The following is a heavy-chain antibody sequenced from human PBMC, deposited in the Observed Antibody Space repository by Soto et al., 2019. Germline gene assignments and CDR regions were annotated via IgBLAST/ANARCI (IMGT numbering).Heavy chain of an antibody. CDR3: AKFGPRGVVTARSDAFDI. CDR1: GFSFSSYA. V-gene: IGHV3-23*01. D-gene: IGHD2-21*02. CDR2: ISGSGSST. J-gene: IGHJ3*02. Sequence: EVQLLESGGGLVQPGGSLRLSCAASGFSFSSYALTWVRQAPGKGLEWVSAISGSGSSTYYTESFKGRFTISRDSSKNTLYLQMNSLRAEDTAVYYCAKFGPRGVVTARSDAFDIWGQGTMVTVSS.